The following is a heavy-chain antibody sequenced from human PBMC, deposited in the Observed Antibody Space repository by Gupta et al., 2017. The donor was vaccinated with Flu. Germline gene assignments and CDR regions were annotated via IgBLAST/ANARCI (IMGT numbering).Heavy chain of an antibody. CDR1: GFIFSASA. CDR3: IRHADSSGSIGDY. CDR2: IRSKPDNYAT. D-gene: IGHD3-22*01. V-gene: IGHV3-73*02. Sequence: EVQLVESGGGLVQPGGSLKLSCAASGFIFSASAIPWVRQASGKGLEWVGRIRSKPDNYATAYAASVEGRFSISRDDSKNTAYLQMNSLKTEDTAVYYCIRHADSSGSIGDYWGQGTLVTVSS. J-gene: IGHJ4*02.